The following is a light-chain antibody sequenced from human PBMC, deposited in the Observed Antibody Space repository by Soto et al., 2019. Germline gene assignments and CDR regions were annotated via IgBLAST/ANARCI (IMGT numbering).Light chain of an antibody. CDR2: DAS. Sequence: DIQMTQSPSTLSASVGDRVTITCLASQSINRRLAWYQQKPGKAPNLLIYDASTLESGVPARFSGGDSGTEFTLTISSLQPDDFTTYYCQQSYSTPQTFGQGTKVDI. V-gene: IGKV1-5*01. CDR3: QQSYSTPQT. J-gene: IGKJ1*01. CDR1: QSINRR.